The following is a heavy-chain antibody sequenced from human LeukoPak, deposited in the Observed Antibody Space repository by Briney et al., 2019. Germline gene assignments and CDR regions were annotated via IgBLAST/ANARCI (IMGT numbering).Heavy chain of an antibody. J-gene: IGHJ4*02. V-gene: IGHV4-4*02. CDR1: GGSISSSNW. Sequence: SETLSLTCAVSGGSISSSNWWSWVRQPPGKGLEWIGEIYHSGSTYYNPSLKSRVTISVDRSKNQFSLKLSSVTAADTAVYYCARGHSSSWYYFDYWGQGTLVTVSS. D-gene: IGHD6-13*01. CDR2: IYHSGST. CDR3: ARGHSSSWYYFDY.